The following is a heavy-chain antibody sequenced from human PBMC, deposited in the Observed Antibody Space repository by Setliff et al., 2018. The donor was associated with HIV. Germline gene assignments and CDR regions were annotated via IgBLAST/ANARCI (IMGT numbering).Heavy chain of an antibody. Sequence: SETLSLTCAVYGGSFSGHYWSWIRQTPGKGLEWIVDISHSGSTNYNPSLKSRVTISVDTSKNQFSLRLTSVTAADTAVYFCARGSRSPLVNKFRVTPAFDYWGQGTLVTVSS. V-gene: IGHV4-34*01. D-gene: IGHD2-21*02. J-gene: IGHJ4*01. CDR3: ARGSRSPLVNKFRVTPAFDY. CDR1: GGSFSGHY. CDR2: ISHSGST.